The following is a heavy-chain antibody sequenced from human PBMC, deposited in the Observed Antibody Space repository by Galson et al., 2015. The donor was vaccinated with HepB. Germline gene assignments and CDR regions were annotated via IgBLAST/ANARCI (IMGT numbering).Heavy chain of an antibody. CDR3: ARDRIYLAYDFWSGAPIDY. D-gene: IGHD3-3*01. Sequence: SVKVSCKASGYSFTGYYMHWVRQAPGQGLEWMGWINPNSGGTNCAQKFQGRVTMTRDTSISTAYMELSRLRPDDTAVYYCARDRIYLAYDFWSGAPIDYWGQGTLVTVSS. CDR1: GYSFTGYY. CDR2: INPNSGGT. V-gene: IGHV1-2*02. J-gene: IGHJ4*02.